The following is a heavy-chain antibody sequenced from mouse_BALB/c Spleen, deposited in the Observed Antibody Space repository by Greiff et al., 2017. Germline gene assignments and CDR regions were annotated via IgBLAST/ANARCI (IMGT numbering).Heavy chain of an antibody. CDR1: GYTFTSYW. CDR3: AREGETGNFDY. Sequence: QVQLQQSGAELVKPGASVKLSCKASGYTFTSYWMHWVKQRPGQGLEWIGEINPSNGRTNYNEKFKSKATLTVDKSSSTAYMQLSSLTSEDSAVYYCAREGETGNFDYWGQGTTLTVSS. J-gene: IGHJ2*01. CDR2: INPSNGRT. V-gene: IGHV1S81*02. D-gene: IGHD4-1*01.